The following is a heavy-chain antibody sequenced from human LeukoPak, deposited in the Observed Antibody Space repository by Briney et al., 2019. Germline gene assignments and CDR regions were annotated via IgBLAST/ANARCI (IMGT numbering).Heavy chain of an antibody. D-gene: IGHD3-22*01. CDR1: GGSFSGYY. J-gene: IGHJ4*02. V-gene: IGHV4-34*01. CDR3: ARARRVIVVPIRGYYFDY. Sequence: SETLSLTCAVYGGSFSGYYWSWIRQPPGKGLEWIGEINHSGSTNYNPSLKSRVTISVDTSKNQFSLKLSSVTAADTAVYYCARARRVIVVPIRGYYFDYWGQGTLVTVSS. CDR2: INHSGST.